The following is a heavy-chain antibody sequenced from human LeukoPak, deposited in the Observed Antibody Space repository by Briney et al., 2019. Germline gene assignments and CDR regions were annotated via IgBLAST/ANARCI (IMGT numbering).Heavy chain of an antibody. D-gene: IGHD3-3*01. CDR2: IYYSGST. V-gene: IGHV4-39*01. CDR1: GGSISSSSYS. Sequence: SETLSLTCTVSGGSISSSSYSWGWIRQPPGKGLEWIGSIYYSGSTYYNPSLKSRVTISVDTSKNQFSLKLSSVTAADTAVYYCARRVDTIFGDRKAHFDYWGQGTLVTVSS. CDR3: ARRVDTIFGDRKAHFDY. J-gene: IGHJ4*02.